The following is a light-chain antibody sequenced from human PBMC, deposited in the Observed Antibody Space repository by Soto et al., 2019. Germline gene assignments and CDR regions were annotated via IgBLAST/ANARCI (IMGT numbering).Light chain of an antibody. CDR3: QHYDSSPFT. CDR1: QSVSSSY. Sequence: EIVLTQSPGTLSLSPGERATLSCRASQSVSSSYLAWYQQKPGQAPRLLIYGASSRATGIPDRFSGSGSGTDFALTISRVEPEDFAVYYCQHYDSSPFTFGPGTKVDIK. CDR2: GAS. J-gene: IGKJ3*01. V-gene: IGKV3-20*01.